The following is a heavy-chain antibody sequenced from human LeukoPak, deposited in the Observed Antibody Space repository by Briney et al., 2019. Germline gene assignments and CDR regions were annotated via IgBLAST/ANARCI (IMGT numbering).Heavy chain of an antibody. V-gene: IGHV3-9*01. CDR3: VKTARLADY. CDR2: ISWNSGSI. J-gene: IGHJ4*02. D-gene: IGHD6-6*01. Sequence: GGSLRLSCAASGFTFDDYAMHWVRQAPGKGLEWVSGISWNSGSIGYADSVEGRFTISRDSAKKSVNLEMNNLRVEDTAVYYCVKTARLADYWGQGTLVTVS. CDR1: GFTFDDYA.